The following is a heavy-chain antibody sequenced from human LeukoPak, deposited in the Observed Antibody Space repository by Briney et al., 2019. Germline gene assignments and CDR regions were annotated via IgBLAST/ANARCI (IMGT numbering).Heavy chain of an antibody. J-gene: IGHJ4*02. V-gene: IGHV3-21*01. D-gene: IGHD5-18*01. CDR2: ISSTSTNI. CDR1: GFTFSTYS. CDR3: ARVAGLRGYSYGFYDY. Sequence: KPGGSLRLSCSASGFTFSTYSMNWVRQAPWKGLEWVSSISSTSTNIYYTDSVKGRFIISRDNARNSLYLQMNSPRAEDTAVYYCARVAGLRGYSYGFYDYWGQGTLVTVSS.